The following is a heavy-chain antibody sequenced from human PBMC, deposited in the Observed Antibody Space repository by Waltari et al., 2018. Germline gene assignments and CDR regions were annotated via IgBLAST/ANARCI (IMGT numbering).Heavy chain of an antibody. CDR2: INHSGST. CDR1: GGSFSGYY. Sequence: QVQLQQWGAGLLKPSETLSLTCAVYGGSFSGYYWSWIRQPPGKGLEWIGEINHSGSTNYNPSLKSRVTISVDTSKNQFSRKLSSVTAADTAVYYCARGPNSSGYSSLVDYWGQGTLVTVSS. V-gene: IGHV4-34*01. D-gene: IGHD3-22*01. J-gene: IGHJ4*02. CDR3: ARGPNSSGYSSLVDY.